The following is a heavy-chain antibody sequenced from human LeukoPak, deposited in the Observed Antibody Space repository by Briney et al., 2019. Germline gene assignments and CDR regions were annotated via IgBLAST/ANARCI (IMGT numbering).Heavy chain of an antibody. D-gene: IGHD5-24*01. CDR3: ARGRRARRETYYMDV. CDR2: INHSGST. J-gene: IGHJ6*03. V-gene: IGHV4-34*01. CDR1: GGSFSGYY. Sequence: PSETLSPTCAVYGGSFSGYYWSWIRQPPGKGLEWIGEINHSGSTNYNPSLKSRVTISVDTSKNQFSLKLSSVTAADTAVYYCARGRRARRETYYMDVWGKGTTVTVSS.